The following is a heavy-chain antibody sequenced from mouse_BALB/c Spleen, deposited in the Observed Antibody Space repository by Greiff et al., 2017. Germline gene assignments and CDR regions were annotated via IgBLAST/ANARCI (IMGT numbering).Heavy chain of an antibody. Sequence: LLESGAELAKPGASVKMSCKASGYTFTSYWMHWVKQRPGQGLEWIGYINPSTGYTEYNQKFKDKATLTADKSSSTAYMQLSSLTSEDSAVYYCARGWGKPFYWYFDVWGAGTTVTVSS. CDR3: ARGWGKPFYWYFDV. D-gene: IGHD2-1*01. V-gene: IGHV1-7*01. CDR1: GYTFTSYW. CDR2: INPSTGYT. J-gene: IGHJ1*01.